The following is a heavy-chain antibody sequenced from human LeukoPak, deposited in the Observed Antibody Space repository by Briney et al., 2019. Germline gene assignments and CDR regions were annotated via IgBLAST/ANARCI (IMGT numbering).Heavy chain of an antibody. J-gene: IGHJ4*02. CDR3: ARAPGYYGAGIPYFDY. D-gene: IGHD3-10*01. CDR1: GGSISSGDYS. V-gene: IGHV4-30-2*01. Sequence: PSETLSLTCAVSGGSISSGDYSWSWIRQPPGTGLEWIGYFYHGGNTYYNPSLKSRVTISVDRSNNQFSLRLTSVTAADTAVYYCARAPGYYGAGIPYFDYWGQGTLVTVSS. CDR2: FYHGGNT.